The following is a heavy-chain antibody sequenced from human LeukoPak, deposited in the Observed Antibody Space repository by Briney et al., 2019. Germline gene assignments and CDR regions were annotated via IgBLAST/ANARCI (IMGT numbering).Heavy chain of an antibody. CDR2: ISGSGGST. D-gene: IGHD3-10*01. CDR1: GFTFSSFW. Sequence: PGGSLRLSCVASGFTFSSFWMSWVRQAPGKGLEWVSAISGSGGSTYYADSVKGRFTISRDNSKNTLYLQMNSLRAEDTAVYYCAKDYYGSGSYYYYFDYWGQGTLVTVSS. J-gene: IGHJ4*02. V-gene: IGHV3-23*01. CDR3: AKDYYGSGSYYYYFDY.